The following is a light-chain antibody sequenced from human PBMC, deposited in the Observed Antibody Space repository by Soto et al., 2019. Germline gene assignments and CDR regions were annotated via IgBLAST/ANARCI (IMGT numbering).Light chain of an antibody. J-gene: IGKJ1*01. CDR2: GAS. CDR3: QHYNSWLTWT. Sequence: ETVLTQSPGTLSLSPGERATLSCRASQSVSSNLAWYQQKPGQAPRLLIYGASTRATGIPARFSGSGSGTEFTLTIDNLQSEDFAVYYCQHYNSWLTWTFGQGTKVDIK. CDR1: QSVSSN. V-gene: IGKV3-15*01.